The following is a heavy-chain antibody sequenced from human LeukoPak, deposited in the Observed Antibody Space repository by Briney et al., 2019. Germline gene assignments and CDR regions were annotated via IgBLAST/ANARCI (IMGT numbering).Heavy chain of an antibody. CDR1: GYTFTDYY. CDR3: ARATVRGVIATDY. D-gene: IGHD3-10*01. V-gene: IGHV1-2*02. Sequence: ASVKVSCKASGYTFTDYYVHWERQAPGQGLEWMGWINPNNGGTNYAQKFQGRVTMTRDTSISTAYMELSRLRSDDTAVYYCARATVRGVIATDYWGQGTLATVSS. J-gene: IGHJ4*02. CDR2: INPNNGGT.